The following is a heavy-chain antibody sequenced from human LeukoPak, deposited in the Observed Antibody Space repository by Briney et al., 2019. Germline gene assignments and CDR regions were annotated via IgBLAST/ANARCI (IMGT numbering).Heavy chain of an antibody. CDR3: ARGGPVDIVATSPRPFDY. CDR2: IYPADSDT. J-gene: IGHJ4*02. CDR1: GYSFTSYW. Sequence: GESLKISCKGSGYSFTSYWIGWVRQMPGKGLEWMGIIYPADSDTRYSPSFQGQVTISADKSISTAYLQWSSLKASDTAMYYSARGGPVDIVATSPRPFDYWGQGTLVTVSS. V-gene: IGHV5-51*01. D-gene: IGHD5-12*01.